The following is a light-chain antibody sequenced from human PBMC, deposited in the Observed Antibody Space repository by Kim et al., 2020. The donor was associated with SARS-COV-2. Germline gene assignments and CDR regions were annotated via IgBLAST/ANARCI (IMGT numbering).Light chain of an antibody. CDR2: GTS. CDR1: HSVSTN. J-gene: IGKJ1*01. V-gene: IGKV3-15*01. CDR3: QQYHDWPPWR. Sequence: ETVMTQSPATLSVSPGEGATLSCRASHSVSTNLAWYQQKPGQAPRLLIYGTSTRVTGIPARFSGSGSGTEFTLTISSLQSEDFAVYYCQQYHDWPPWRFGQGTKVDIK.